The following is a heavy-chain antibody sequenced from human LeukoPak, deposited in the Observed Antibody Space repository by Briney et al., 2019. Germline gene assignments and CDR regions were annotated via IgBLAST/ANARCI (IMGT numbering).Heavy chain of an antibody. J-gene: IGHJ2*01. CDR2: LYSSGSA. V-gene: IGHV3-53*01. D-gene: IGHD7-27*01. Sequence: PGGSLRLSCAASGLSVSTNYMMWVRQAPGKGLECVSILYSSGSAYYADSVKGRFTISRDNSENTLYLQMNSLSAEDTAVYYCASLTGLYPWGRGTLVSVSS. CDR1: GLSVSTNY. CDR3: ASLTGLYP.